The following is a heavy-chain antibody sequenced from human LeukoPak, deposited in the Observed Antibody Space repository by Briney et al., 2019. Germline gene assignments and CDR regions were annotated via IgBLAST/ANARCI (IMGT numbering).Heavy chain of an antibody. V-gene: IGHV3-7*01. CDR3: ARDLAAKLDY. D-gene: IGHD2-15*01. Sequence: GGSLRLSCADSAFTFSSYWMSWVRQAPGKGLEWVANIKQDGSEKYYVDSVKGRFTISRDNAKNSLYLQMNSLRAEDTAVYYCARDLAAKLDYWGQGTLVTVSS. CDR2: IKQDGSEK. CDR1: AFTFSSYW. J-gene: IGHJ4*02.